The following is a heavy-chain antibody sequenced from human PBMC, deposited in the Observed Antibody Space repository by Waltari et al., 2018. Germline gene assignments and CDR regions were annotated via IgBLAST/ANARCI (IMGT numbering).Heavy chain of an antibody. CDR3: ARDSSDYGSGSYSAFDI. V-gene: IGHV4-39*07. CDR1: GGSISSSSYY. CDR2: IYYSGST. J-gene: IGHJ3*02. D-gene: IGHD3-10*01. Sequence: QLQLQESGPGLVKPSETLSLTCTVSGGSISSSSYYWGWIRQPPGKGLEWIGSIYYSGSTYYNPSLKSRVTISVDTSKNQFSLKLSSVTAADTAVYYCARDSSDYGSGSYSAFDIWGQGTMVTVSS.